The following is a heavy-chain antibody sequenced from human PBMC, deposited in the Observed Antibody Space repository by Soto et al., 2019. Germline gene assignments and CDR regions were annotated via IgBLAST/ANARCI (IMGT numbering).Heavy chain of an antibody. D-gene: IGHD3-16*01. CDR1: VFSDSARGMG. CDR2: IYWNDDK. Sequence: GPTLVNPPQTLTLTCCPSVFSDSARGMGVGWIRQPPGKALEWLAIIYWNDDKLYRPSLQSRLTITKDTSKNQVVLTMTNMDPVDTATYYCAHSPWGAAPDYWGQGTPVTVS. J-gene: IGHJ4*02. V-gene: IGHV2-5*01. CDR3: AHSPWGAAPDY.